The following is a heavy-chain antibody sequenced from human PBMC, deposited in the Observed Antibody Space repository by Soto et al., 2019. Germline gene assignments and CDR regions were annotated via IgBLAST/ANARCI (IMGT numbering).Heavy chain of an antibody. J-gene: IGHJ6*02. Sequence: GGSLRLSCAASGFTFSSYGMHWVRQAPGKGLEWVAVISYDGSNKYYADSVKGRFTISRDNSKNTLYLQMNSLRAEDTAVYYCAKSLWWVAPRGAYGMDVWGQGTTVTVSS. CDR1: GFTFSSYG. D-gene: IGHD2-21*01. CDR3: AKSLWWVAPRGAYGMDV. V-gene: IGHV3-30*18. CDR2: ISYDGSNK.